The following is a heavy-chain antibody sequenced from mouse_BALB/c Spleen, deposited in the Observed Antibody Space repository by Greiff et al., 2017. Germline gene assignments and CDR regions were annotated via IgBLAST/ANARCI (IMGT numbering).Heavy chain of an antibody. D-gene: IGHD1-2*01. CDR3: TIGGIHYYGNYAMDY. V-gene: IGHV1-5*01. CDR2: IYPGNSDT. CDR1: GYSFTSYW. J-gene: IGHJ4*01. Sequence: EGQLQESGTVLARPGASVKMSCKASGYSFTSYWMHWVKQRPGQGLEWIGAIYPGNSDTSYNQKFKGKAKLTAVTSASTAYMELSSLTNEDSAVYYCTIGGIHYYGNYAMDYWGQGTSVTVSS.